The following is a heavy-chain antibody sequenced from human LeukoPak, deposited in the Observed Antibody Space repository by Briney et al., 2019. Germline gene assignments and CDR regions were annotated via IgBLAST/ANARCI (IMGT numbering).Heavy chain of an antibody. CDR1: GASISDYF. V-gene: IGHV4-59*01. Sequence: SETLSLTCTISGASISDYFWSWIRQPPGKGLEWIGYVFYSGSTTYNPSLNSRVAISIDTSRSQFSLRLSSVTAADTAVYYCASFSGSYFLNYWGPGTLVTVSS. J-gene: IGHJ4*02. D-gene: IGHD1-26*01. CDR2: VFYSGST. CDR3: ASFSGSYFLNY.